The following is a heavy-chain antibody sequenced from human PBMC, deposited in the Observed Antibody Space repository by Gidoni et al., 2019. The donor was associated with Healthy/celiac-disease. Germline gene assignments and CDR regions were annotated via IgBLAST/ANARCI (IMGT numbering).Heavy chain of an antibody. Sequence: EVQLVESGGGLVKPGGSLRLSCAASGFTFSTAWMSWVRQAPGKGLELVGRIKSKTDGGTTDYAAPVKGRFTISRDDSKNTLYLQMNSLKTEDTAVYYCTTRGWDYYDSSGSISPFDYWGQGTLVTVSS. CDR1: GFTFSTAW. V-gene: IGHV3-15*01. J-gene: IGHJ4*02. CDR2: IKSKTDGGTT. CDR3: TTRGWDYYDSSGSISPFDY. D-gene: IGHD3-22*01.